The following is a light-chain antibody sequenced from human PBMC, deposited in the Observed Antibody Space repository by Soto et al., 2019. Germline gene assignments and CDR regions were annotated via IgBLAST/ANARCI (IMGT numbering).Light chain of an antibody. Sequence: DIHMTQSPSSLSASVGDRVTITCRPSHTIQRYLNWYQQKPGRAPNLLIYGSSHLQNGVPSRFSGSVNGTDFTLTISSLQPQDFVTYFCQQSSIMPFTFGQGTKLEI. J-gene: IGKJ2*01. CDR3: QQSSIMPFT. CDR2: GSS. V-gene: IGKV1-39*01. CDR1: HTIQRY.